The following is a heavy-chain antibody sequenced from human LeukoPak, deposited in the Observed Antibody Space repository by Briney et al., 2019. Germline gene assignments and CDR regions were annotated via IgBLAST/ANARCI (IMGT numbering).Heavy chain of an antibody. Sequence: GGSLRLSCAASGFTFSSYSMNWVRQAPGKGLEWVSCISSSSTTIYYADSVRGRFTISRDNAKNSLYLQMNSLRAEDTAVYYCAKDRYSYGSGGMDVWGQGTTVTVSS. CDR2: ISSSSTTI. D-gene: IGHD5-18*01. CDR1: GFTFSSYS. CDR3: AKDRYSYGSGGMDV. J-gene: IGHJ6*02. V-gene: IGHV3-48*04.